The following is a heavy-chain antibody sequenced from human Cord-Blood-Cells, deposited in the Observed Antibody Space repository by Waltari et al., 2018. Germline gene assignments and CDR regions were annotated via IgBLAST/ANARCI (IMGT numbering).Heavy chain of an antibody. CDR1: GFTFSSYR. V-gene: IGHV3-21*01. J-gene: IGHJ3*02. CDR3: ARSGYFGDAFDI. Sequence: EVQLVESGGGLVKPGGSLRLSCAASGFTFSSYRMNWVRQAPGKGVEWVSSISSSSSYIYYADSVKGRFTISRDNAKNSLYLQMNSLRAEDTAVYYCARSGYFGDAFDIWGQGTMVTVSS. D-gene: IGHD3-10*01. CDR2: ISSSSSYI.